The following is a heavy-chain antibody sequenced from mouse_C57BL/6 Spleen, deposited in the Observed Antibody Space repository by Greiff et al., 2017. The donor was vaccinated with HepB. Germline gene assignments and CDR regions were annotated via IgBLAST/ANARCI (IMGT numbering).Heavy chain of an antibody. D-gene: IGHD1-1*01. V-gene: IGHV1-5*01. Sequence: EVQLQESGTVLARPGASVKMSCKTSGYTFTSYWMHWVKQRPGQGLEWIGAIYPGNSDTSYNQKFKGKAKLTAVTSASTAYMELSSLTNEDSAVYYCTGRDYGSSYGYYAMDYWGQGTSVTVSS. CDR1: GYTFTSYW. J-gene: IGHJ4*01. CDR3: TGRDYGSSYGYYAMDY. CDR2: IYPGNSDT.